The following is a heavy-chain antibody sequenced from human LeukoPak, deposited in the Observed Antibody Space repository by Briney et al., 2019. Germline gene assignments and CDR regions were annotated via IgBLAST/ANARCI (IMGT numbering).Heavy chain of an antibody. Sequence: GGSLRLSCAASGFTFSSYGMHWVRQAPGKGLEWVAVISYDGSNKCYADSVKGRFTISRDNSKNTLYLQMNSLRAEDTAVYYCAKVLAHYYDSSVDAFDIWGQGTMVTVSS. J-gene: IGHJ3*02. CDR2: ISYDGSNK. V-gene: IGHV3-30*18. CDR1: GFTFSSYG. D-gene: IGHD3-22*01. CDR3: AKVLAHYYDSSVDAFDI.